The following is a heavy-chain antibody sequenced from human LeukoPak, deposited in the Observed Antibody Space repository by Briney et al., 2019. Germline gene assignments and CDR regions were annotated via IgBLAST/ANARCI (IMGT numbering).Heavy chain of an antibody. V-gene: IGHV4-34*01. Sequence: SETLSLTCAVYGGSFSGYYWSWIRQPPGKGLEWIGEINHSGSTNYNPSLKSRVTISVDTSKNQFSLKLSSVTAADTAVYYCARSVWGSSHLFDYWGQGTLVTVSS. J-gene: IGHJ4*02. D-gene: IGHD6-6*01. CDR2: INHSGST. CDR1: GGSFSGYY. CDR3: ARSVWGSSHLFDY.